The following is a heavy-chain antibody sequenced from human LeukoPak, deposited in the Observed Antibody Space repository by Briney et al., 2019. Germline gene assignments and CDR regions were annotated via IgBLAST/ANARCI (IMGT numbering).Heavy chain of an antibody. CDR2: IYTSGST. D-gene: IGHD1-26*01. V-gene: IGHV4-4*07. CDR3: ARDLVSRGSYRFDP. CDR1: GGSISSYY. Sequence: SQTLSLTCTVSGGSISSYYWSWIRQPAGKGLEWIGRIYTSGSTNYSPSLKSRVTMSVDTSKNQFSLKLSSVTAADTAVYYCARDLVSRGSYRFDPWGQGTLVTVSS. J-gene: IGHJ5*02.